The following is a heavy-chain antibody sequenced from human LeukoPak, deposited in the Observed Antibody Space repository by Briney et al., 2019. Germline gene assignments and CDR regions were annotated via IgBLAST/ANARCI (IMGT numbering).Heavy chain of an antibody. D-gene: IGHD1-26*01. J-gene: IGHJ4*02. Sequence: GGSLRLSCAASGFTFSSYSMNWVRQAPGKGLEWVSYISSSSSTIYYADSVKGRFTISRDNAKNSLYLQMNSLRAEDTAVYYCASTGGQVGAKDFDYWGQGTLVTVSS. CDR2: ISSSSSTI. V-gene: IGHV3-48*04. CDR3: ASTGGQVGAKDFDY. CDR1: GFTFSSYS.